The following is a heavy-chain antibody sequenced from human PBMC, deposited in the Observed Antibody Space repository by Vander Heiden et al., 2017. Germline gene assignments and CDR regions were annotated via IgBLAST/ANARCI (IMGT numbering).Heavy chain of an antibody. CDR3: ARHYGGDSDRHFDS. Sequence: EVQLVQSGAELKKPGESLKISCKGSASSFTNYWIPWVRQMPGNGLERTGIIYPGHPDTRYSPSFQGQVPISADKSITIAYLQWSSLKASDTAMYYCARHYGGDSDRHFDSWGQGTLVTVSS. CDR2: IYPGHPDT. CDR1: ASSFTNYW. V-gene: IGHV5-51*01. D-gene: IGHD2-21*02. J-gene: IGHJ4*02.